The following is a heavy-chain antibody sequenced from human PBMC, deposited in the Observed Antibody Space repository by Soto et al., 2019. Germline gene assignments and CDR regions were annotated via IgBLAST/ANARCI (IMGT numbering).Heavy chain of an antibody. V-gene: IGHV3-23*01. D-gene: IGHD5-12*01. Sequence: EVKLLESGGGLVQPGGSLRLSCAASGFPFSVYAMAWVRQAPGKGLEWVSTIADTIGTSYYADSVKGRFTLSRDISTNTLHLPMNSLRVDDTAVYYCAKAQWVLVGDYFDPWGQGTLVTVSS. CDR1: GFPFSVYA. CDR2: IADTIGTS. CDR3: AKAQWVLVGDYFDP. J-gene: IGHJ4*02.